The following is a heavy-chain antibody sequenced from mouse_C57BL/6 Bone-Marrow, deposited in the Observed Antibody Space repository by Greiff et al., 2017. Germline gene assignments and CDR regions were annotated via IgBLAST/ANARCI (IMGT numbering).Heavy chain of an antibody. CDR3: ARWGNYQAWFAY. CDR1: GFTFSDYG. J-gene: IGHJ3*01. CDR2: ISSGSSTS. V-gene: IGHV5-17*01. Sequence: EVKLVESGGGLVKPGGSLKLSCAASGFTFSDYGMHWVRQAPEKGLEWVAYISSGSSTSYYADTVKGRFTISRDNAKNTLFLQMTSLRSEDTAMYYCARWGNYQAWFAYWGQGTLVTVSA. D-gene: IGHD2-1*01.